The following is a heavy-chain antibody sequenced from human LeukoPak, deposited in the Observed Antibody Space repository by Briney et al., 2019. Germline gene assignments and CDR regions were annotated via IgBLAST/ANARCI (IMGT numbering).Heavy chain of an antibody. V-gene: IGHV3-33*01. Sequence: GRSLRPSCAASGFTFSSYGMHWVRQAPGKGLEWVAVIWYDGSNKYYADSVKGRFTISRDNSKNTLYLQMNSLRAEDTAVYYCARDIGGCYDYWGQGTLVTVSS. CDR3: ARDIGGCYDY. CDR1: GFTFSSYG. D-gene: IGHD2-15*01. CDR2: IWYDGSNK. J-gene: IGHJ4*02.